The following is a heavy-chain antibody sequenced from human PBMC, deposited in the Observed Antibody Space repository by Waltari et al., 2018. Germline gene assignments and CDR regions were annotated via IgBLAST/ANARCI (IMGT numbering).Heavy chain of an antibody. CDR3: ARGLAYSSSSVYYYYYMDV. V-gene: IGHV1-69*05. Sequence: QVQLVQSGAEVKKPGSSVKVSCKASGGTFSSYAISWVRPAPGQGLEWMGGIIPIFGTANYAQKFQCRVTITTDESTSTAYMELSSLRSEDTAVYYCARGLAYSSSSVYYYYYMDVWGKGTTVTVSS. CDR2: IIPIFGTA. D-gene: IGHD6-6*01. J-gene: IGHJ6*03. CDR1: GGTFSSYA.